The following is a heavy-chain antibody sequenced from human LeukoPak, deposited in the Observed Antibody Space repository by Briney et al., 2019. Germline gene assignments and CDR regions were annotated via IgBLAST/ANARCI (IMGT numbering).Heavy chain of an antibody. CDR3: ARVSWTPGDGYNYDY. D-gene: IGHD5-24*01. Sequence: ASVKVSCKASGYTFTSYGISWVRQAPGQGLEWMGWISAYNGNTNYAQKLQGRVTMTTDTSTSTAYMELRSLRSDDTAVYYCARVSWTPGDGYNYDYWGQGTLVTVSS. J-gene: IGHJ4*02. CDR1: GYTFTSYG. CDR2: ISAYNGNT. V-gene: IGHV1-18*01.